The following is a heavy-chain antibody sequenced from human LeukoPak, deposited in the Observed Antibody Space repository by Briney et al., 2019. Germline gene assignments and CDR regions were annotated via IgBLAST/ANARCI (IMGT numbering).Heavy chain of an antibody. Sequence: ASVEVSCKASGYTFTAYHIQWVRQAPGQGLEWMGWIKPNTGGTNFAQKFQGRVTMTSDTPISTAYMELSSLSSDDTAVYYCASEAAGDPDWHFDLWGRGTLVTVSS. CDR2: IKPNTGGT. CDR3: ASEAAGDPDWHFDL. J-gene: IGHJ2*01. CDR1: GYTFTAYH. D-gene: IGHD7-27*01. V-gene: IGHV1-2*02.